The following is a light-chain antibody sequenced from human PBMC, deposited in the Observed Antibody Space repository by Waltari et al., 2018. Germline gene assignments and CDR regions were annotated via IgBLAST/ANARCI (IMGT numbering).Light chain of an antibody. CDR3: QHYNGYPWT. Sequence: DIQMTQSPSTLSASVGDRVTITCRASQSINSWLAWYQQKPGKAPKLLIYMASTLRSGVPARFSGSGSGTEFTLTISSLQPDDFATYYCQHYNGYPWTFGQGTKVEIK. V-gene: IGKV1-5*03. CDR2: MAS. CDR1: QSINSW. J-gene: IGKJ1*01.